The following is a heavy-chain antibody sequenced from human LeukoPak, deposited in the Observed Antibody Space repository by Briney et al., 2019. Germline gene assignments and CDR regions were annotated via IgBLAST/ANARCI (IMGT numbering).Heavy chain of an antibody. CDR1: GYTFTSYD. CDR3: ATGSSSWYLGWFDP. J-gene: IGHJ5*02. Sequence: GPVKVSCKASGYTFTSYDINWVRQATGQGLEWMGWMNPNSGNTGYAQKFQGRVTMTRNTSISTAYMELSSLRSEDTAVYYCATGSSSWYLGWFDPWGQGTLVTVSS. V-gene: IGHV1-8*01. D-gene: IGHD6-13*01. CDR2: MNPNSGNT.